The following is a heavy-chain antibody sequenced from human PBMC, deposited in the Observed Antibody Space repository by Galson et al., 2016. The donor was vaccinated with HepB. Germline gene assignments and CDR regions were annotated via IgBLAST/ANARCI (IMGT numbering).Heavy chain of an antibody. J-gene: IGHJ3*02. CDR1: GYIFSNYW. CDR2: IYPDDSDT. Sequence: QSGAEVKKPGESLKISCKGSGYIFSNYWIGWVRQMPGKGLEWMGIIYPDDSDTTYSPSFQGQVTISADKSISTAYLQWSRLQASDTAMYYCAIKWDLIKDAFDRWGQGTMVTVSS. D-gene: IGHD1-26*01. CDR3: AIKWDLIKDAFDR. V-gene: IGHV5-51*01.